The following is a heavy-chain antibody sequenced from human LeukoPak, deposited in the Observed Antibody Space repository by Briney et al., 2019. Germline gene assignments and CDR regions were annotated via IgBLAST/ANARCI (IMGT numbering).Heavy chain of an antibody. CDR3: ARGRSTTVTTWYYFDY. Sequence: PSETLSLTCAVYGGSSSGYYWSWIRQLPGKGLEWIGEINHSGSTNYNPSLKSRVTISVDTSKNQFSLKLSSVTAADTAVYYCARGRSTTVTTWYYFDYWGQGTLVTVSS. D-gene: IGHD4-17*01. V-gene: IGHV4-34*01. CDR1: GGSSSGYY. CDR2: INHSGST. J-gene: IGHJ4*02.